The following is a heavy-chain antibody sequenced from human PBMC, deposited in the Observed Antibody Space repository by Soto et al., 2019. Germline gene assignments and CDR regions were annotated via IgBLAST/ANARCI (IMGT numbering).Heavy chain of an antibody. CDR3: ATMVVAATGGGYFDY. D-gene: IGHD2-15*01. V-gene: IGHV1-3*01. J-gene: IGHJ4*02. CDR2: INAGNGNT. Sequence: ASVKVSCKASGYTFTSYAMHWVRQAPGQRLEWMGWINAGNGNTKYAQKFQGRVTITRDTSTSTAYMELRSLRSDDTAVYYCATMVVAATGGGYFDYWGQGTLDTVSS. CDR1: GYTFTSYA.